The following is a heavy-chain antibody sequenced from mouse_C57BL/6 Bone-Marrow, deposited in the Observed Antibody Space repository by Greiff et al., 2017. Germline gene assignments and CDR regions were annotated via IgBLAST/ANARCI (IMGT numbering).Heavy chain of an antibody. CDR2: IWGVGST. D-gene: IGHD1-1*01. CDR3: ARLLLPDYAMDY. J-gene: IGHJ4*01. V-gene: IGHV2-6*01. Sequence: VKLVESGPGLVAPSQSLSITCTVSGFSLTSYGVDWVRQSPGKGLEWLGVIWGVGSTNYNSALKSRLSISKDNSKSQVFLKMNSLQTDDTAMYYCARLLLPDYAMDYWGQGTSVTVSS. CDR1: GFSLTSYG.